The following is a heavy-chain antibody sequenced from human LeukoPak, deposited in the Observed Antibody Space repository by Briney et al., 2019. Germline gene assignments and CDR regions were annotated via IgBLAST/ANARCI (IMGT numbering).Heavy chain of an antibody. CDR2: IHNDGTQG. CDR3: AKEGDEFRGYLDV. Sequence: GGSLRLSCAASGFPFSTYWMHWVRQAPGKGLEWVAVIHNDGTQGQYGDSVKGRFTISKDNSQSTLYLQMNNLRDDDTAVYYCAKEGDEFRGYLDVWGKGTTVTVSS. J-gene: IGHJ6*03. V-gene: IGHV3-30*02. CDR1: GFPFSTYW. D-gene: IGHD2-21*02.